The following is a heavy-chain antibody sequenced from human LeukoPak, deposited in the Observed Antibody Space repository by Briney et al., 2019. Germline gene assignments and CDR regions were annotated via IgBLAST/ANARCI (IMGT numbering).Heavy chain of an antibody. CDR1: GFTFSSYA. V-gene: IGHV3-23*01. D-gene: IGHD2-2*02. CDR2: ISGSGGSA. Sequence: GGSLRLSCAASGFTFSSYAMSWVRQAPGKGLEWVSAISGSGGSAYYADSVKGRFTISRDNSKNTLYLQMHSLRAEDTAVYYCAKDKYCSSTSCYKRYFDYWGQGTLVTVSS. CDR3: AKDKYCSSTSCYKRYFDY. J-gene: IGHJ4*02.